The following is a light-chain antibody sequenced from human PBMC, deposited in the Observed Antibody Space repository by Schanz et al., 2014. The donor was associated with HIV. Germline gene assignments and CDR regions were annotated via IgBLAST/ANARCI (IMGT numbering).Light chain of an antibody. Sequence: QSVLTQPASVSGSPGQSITISCAETGSDIDAYKYVSWYQQHPGKAPRLLIYDAINRPPGVSDRFSGSRSGDMASLTISGLQAEDEADYYCSSYTSSGTEIFGGGTKLTVL. J-gene: IGLJ2*01. V-gene: IGLV2-14*03. CDR1: GSDIDAYKY. CDR2: DAI. CDR3: SSYTSSGTEI.